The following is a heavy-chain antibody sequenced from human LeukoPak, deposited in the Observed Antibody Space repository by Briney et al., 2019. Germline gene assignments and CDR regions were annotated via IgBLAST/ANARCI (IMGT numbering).Heavy chain of an antibody. CDR2: IWYDGSNK. Sequence: GGSLRLSCAASGFTFSSYGMRWVRQAPGKGLEWVAVIWYDGSNKYYADSVKGRFTISRDNSKNTLYLQMNSLRAEDTAVYYCARESRYYDFWTAFDYWGQGTLVTVSS. V-gene: IGHV3-33*01. J-gene: IGHJ4*02. D-gene: IGHD3-3*01. CDR3: ARESRYYDFWTAFDY. CDR1: GFTFSSYG.